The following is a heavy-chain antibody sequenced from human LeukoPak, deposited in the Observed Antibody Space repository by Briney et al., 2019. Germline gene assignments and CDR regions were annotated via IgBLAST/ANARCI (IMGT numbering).Heavy chain of an antibody. D-gene: IGHD3-10*01. J-gene: IGHJ4*02. CDR3: AKLIGVYYYGSGSHRTFDY. CDR1: GFTFSSYA. CDR2: ISGSGGDT. V-gene: IGHV3-23*01. Sequence: PGGSLRLSCAASGFTFSSYAMSWLPQAPGKGLEWVSAISGSGGDTHYEDSVKGRFTISRDNSKNTLYLQMNSLRAEDMAVYYCAKLIGVYYYGSGSHRTFDYWGQGTLVTVSS.